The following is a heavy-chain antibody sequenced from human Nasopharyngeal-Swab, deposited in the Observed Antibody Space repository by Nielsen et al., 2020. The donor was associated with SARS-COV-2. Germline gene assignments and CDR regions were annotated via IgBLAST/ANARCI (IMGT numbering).Heavy chain of an antibody. J-gene: IGHJ6*02. Sequence: GESLKISCAASGFTFSSYAIHWVRQAPGKGLEWVAVISNDGNKEFYADSVKGRFTISRDNDKNTLHLQMNSLRSEDTAVYYCARDRIWEVSAEWYFSSMDVWGPGTTITVSS. CDR1: GFTFSSYA. D-gene: IGHD3-3*01. CDR2: ISNDGNKE. CDR3: ARDRIWEVSAEWYFSSMDV. V-gene: IGHV3-30*04.